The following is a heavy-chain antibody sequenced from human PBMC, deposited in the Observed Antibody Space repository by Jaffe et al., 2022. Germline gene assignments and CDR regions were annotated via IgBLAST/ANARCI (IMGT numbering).Heavy chain of an antibody. CDR3: AKIGEATIN. CDR1: GGSISSYY. CDR2: IYYSGST. Sequence: QVQLQESGPGLVKPSETLSLTCTVSGGSISSYYWSWIRQPPGKGLEWIGYIYYSGSTNYNPSLKSRVTISVDTSKNQFSLKLSSVTAADTAVYYCAKIGEATINWGQGTLVTVSS. J-gene: IGHJ4*02. V-gene: IGHV4-59*01. D-gene: IGHD3-10*01.